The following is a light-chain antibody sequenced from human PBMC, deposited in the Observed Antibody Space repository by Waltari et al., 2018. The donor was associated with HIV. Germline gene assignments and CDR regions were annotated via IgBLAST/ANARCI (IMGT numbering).Light chain of an antibody. CDR3: CSYAGSSTWV. CDR2: EVT. CDR1: SRDVARYNL. V-gene: IGLV2-23*02. J-gene: IGLJ3*02. Sequence: QSALTQPASVSGSPGPSITIPCTGTSRDVARYNLVSWYQQHPGKAPKLMIYEVTKRPSGVSNRFSGSKSGNTASLTISGLQAEDEADYYCCSYAGSSTWVFGGGTKLTVL.